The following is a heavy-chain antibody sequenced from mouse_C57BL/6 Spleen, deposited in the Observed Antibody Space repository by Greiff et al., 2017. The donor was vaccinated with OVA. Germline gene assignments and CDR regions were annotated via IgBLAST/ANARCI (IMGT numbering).Heavy chain of an antibody. Sequence: QVQLQQPGAELVKPGASVKVSCKASGYTFTSYWMHWVKQRPGQGLEWIGRIHPSDSDTNYNQKFKGKATLTVDKSSSTAYMQLSSRTSEDSAVYYCAIPGEEWDAMDYWGQGTSVTVSS. J-gene: IGHJ4*01. V-gene: IGHV1-74*01. CDR1: GYTFTSYW. CDR3: AIPGEEWDAMDY. CDR2: IHPSDSDT.